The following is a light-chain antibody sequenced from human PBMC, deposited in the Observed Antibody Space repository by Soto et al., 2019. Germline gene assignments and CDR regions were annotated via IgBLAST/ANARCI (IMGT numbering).Light chain of an antibody. CDR2: EGS. J-gene: IGLJ3*02. CDR1: SSSVGSYNL. Sequence: QSALTQPASVSGSPGQSITISCTGTSSSVGSYNLVSWYQHHPDKAPKLIMYEGSKRPSGVSNRFSGSKSGNTASLTISGLQAEDEADYYCCSYAGSSMPWVFGGGTKLTVL. CDR3: CSYAGSSMPWV. V-gene: IGLV2-23*01.